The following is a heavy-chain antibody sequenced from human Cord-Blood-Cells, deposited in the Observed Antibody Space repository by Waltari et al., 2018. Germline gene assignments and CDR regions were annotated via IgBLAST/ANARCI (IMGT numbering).Heavy chain of an antibody. CDR2: ICTSGST. CDR3: ARSPRGAYGDYVDY. Sequence: QVQLLESRPGLVKPSETLSLTCTVSGGPISSYCWCWIRQPAGKGLEWIGRICTSGSTNYNPSLKSRVTMSVDTAKSQFSRKLSAVTAADTAVYYCARSPRGAYGDYVDYWGQGTLVAVSS. CDR1: GGPISSYC. V-gene: IGHV4-4*07. J-gene: IGHJ4*02. D-gene: IGHD4-17*01.